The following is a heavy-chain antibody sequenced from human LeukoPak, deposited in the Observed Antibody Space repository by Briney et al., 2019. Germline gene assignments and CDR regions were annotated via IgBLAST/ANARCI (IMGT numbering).Heavy chain of an antibody. CDR1: GYTFTSYG. V-gene: IGHV1-18*01. CDR3: ARETYYYDSSGYHTNAFDI. D-gene: IGHD3-22*01. J-gene: IGHJ3*02. CDR2: ISAYNGNT. Sequence: ASVKVSCKASGYTFTSYGISWVRQAPGQGLEWMGWISAYNGNTNYAQKLQGRVTMTTDTSTSTAYMELRSLRSDDTAVYYCARETYYYDSSGYHTNAFDIWGQGTMVTVSS.